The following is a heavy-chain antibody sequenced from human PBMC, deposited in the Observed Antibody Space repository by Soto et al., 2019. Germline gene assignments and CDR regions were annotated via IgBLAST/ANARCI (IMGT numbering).Heavy chain of an antibody. V-gene: IGHV3-21*01. Sequence: PVGSLRLSCAASGFTFSSYSMNWVRQAPGKGLEWVSSISSSSSYIYYADSVKGRFTISRDNAKNSLYLQMNSLRAEDTAVYYCARGPFAKLYYYYGMDVWGQGTTVTVSS. CDR2: ISSSSSYI. CDR1: GFTFSSYS. CDR3: ARGPFAKLYYYYGMDV. J-gene: IGHJ6*02. D-gene: IGHD3-3*01.